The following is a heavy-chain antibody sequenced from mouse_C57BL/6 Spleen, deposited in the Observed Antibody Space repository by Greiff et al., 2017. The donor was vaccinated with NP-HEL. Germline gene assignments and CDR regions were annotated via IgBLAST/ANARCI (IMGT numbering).Heavy chain of an antibody. CDR3: ARSYYDYDAYYYAMDY. V-gene: IGHV1-80*01. D-gene: IGHD2-4*01. Sequence: VQLQQSGAELVKPGASVKISCKASGYAFSSYWMNWVKQRPGKGLEWIGQIYPGDGDTNYNGKFKGKATLTADKSSSTAYMQLSSLTSEDSAVYFCARSYYDYDAYYYAMDYWGQGTSVTVSS. CDR2: IYPGDGDT. CDR1: GYAFSSYW. J-gene: IGHJ4*01.